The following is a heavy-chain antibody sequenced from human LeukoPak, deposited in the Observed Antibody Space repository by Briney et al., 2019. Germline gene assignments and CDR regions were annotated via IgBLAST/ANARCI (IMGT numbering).Heavy chain of an antibody. D-gene: IGHD3-16*01. CDR2: ISVNNGKT. CDR1: GYTFTRY. V-gene: IGHV1-18*01. Sequence: ASVKVSCRASGYTFTRYVVWVRRAPGQGLEWMGWISVNNGKTKDAQKLQGRVTMTTDTPTSTAYMELRSLKSDDTAVYYCARGWGANYCYYMDVWGKGTTVTVSS. CDR3: ARGWGANYCYYMDV. J-gene: IGHJ6*03.